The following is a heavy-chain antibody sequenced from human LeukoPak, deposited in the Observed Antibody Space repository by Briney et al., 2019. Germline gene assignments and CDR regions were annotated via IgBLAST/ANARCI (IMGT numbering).Heavy chain of an antibody. CDR3: ARATGGVDY. CDR1: GGSISSYY. V-gene: IGHV4-59*01. D-gene: IGHD3-16*01. Sequence: SETLSLTCTVSGGSISSYYWSWIRQPPGKGLEWIGYIYYSGSTNYNPSLKSRVTISVDRSKNQFSLKLSSVTAADTAVYYCARATGGVDYWGQGTLVTVSS. CDR2: IYYSGST. J-gene: IGHJ4*02.